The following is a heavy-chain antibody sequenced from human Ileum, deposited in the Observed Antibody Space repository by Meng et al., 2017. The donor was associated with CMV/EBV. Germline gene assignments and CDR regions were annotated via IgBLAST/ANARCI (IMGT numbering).Heavy chain of an antibody. CDR2: IYYSGST. CDR3: AGGIKTGIVDY. Sequence: LEAAGPGPVKPSETLSLTCTVSGGSLGSSDYYWGWIRQPPGKGLEWIATIYYSGSTYYNPSLKTPVTISVDTSKNQFSLRLSSVTAADTAVYYCAGGIKTGIVDYWGQGTLVTVSS. V-gene: IGHV4-39*07. J-gene: IGHJ4*02. CDR1: GGSLGSSDYY. D-gene: IGHD3-9*01.